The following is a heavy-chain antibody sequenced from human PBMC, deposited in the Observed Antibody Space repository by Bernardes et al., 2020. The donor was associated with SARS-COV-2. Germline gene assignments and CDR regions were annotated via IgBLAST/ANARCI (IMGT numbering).Heavy chain of an antibody. D-gene: IGHD3-3*01. Sequence: SESLSLTCAVSGDSISSTSLYWVWRRQRTGQELEGVVYIVYDGITYYKQSLKSRLTISVDTSKNQFSLKLSSVTAADTDVYYCTRGVEIFGEVVFYSYGFDVWGQGTTVTVSS. CDR2: IVYDGIT. CDR1: GDSISSTSLY. V-gene: IGHV4-39*01. CDR3: TRGVEIFGEVVFYSYGFDV. J-gene: IGHJ6*02.